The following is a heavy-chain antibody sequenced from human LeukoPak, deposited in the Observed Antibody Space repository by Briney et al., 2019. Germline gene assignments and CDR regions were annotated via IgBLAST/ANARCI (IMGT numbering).Heavy chain of an antibody. V-gene: IGHV4-39*02. Sequence: SETLSLTCTVSGVSISSSNSCWGWIRQPPGKGLEWIGSIYYSGNTYYNASLKSQVSISIDTSKNQFSLKLTSVTAADTAVYYCARDSSSWPYHFDYWGQGTLVTVSS. CDR3: ARDSSSWPYHFDY. CDR1: GVSISSSNSC. D-gene: IGHD6-13*01. J-gene: IGHJ4*02. CDR2: IYYSGNT.